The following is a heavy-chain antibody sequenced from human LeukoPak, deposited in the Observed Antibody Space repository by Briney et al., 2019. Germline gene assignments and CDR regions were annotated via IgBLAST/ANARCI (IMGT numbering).Heavy chain of an antibody. CDR3: ATYCIVVACYDLDV. CDR2: IYYSGTI. V-gene: IGHV4-39*07. CDR1: GASISSTGYY. J-gene: IGHJ6*02. D-gene: IGHD2-21*01. Sequence: SETLSLTCTVSGASISSTGYYWGWIRQPPGKGLEWIGSIYYSGTIYYSPSLKSRVTISVDTSKNQFSLKLSSVTAADTAVYYCATYCIVVACYDLDVWGQGTTVTVSS.